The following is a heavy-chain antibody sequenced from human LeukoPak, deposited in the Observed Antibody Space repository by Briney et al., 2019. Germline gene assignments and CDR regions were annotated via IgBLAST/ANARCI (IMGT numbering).Heavy chain of an antibody. V-gene: IGHV3-23*01. CDR2: ISGSGGST. D-gene: IGHD6-6*01. Sequence: PGGSLRLSCAASGFTFSSYAMSWVRQAPGKGPEWVSAISGSGGSTYYADSVKGRFTISRDNSKNTLYLQMNSLRAEDTAVYYCAKDSSLFEGNLFYFDYWGQGTLVTVSS. CDR1: GFTFSSYA. J-gene: IGHJ4*02. CDR3: AKDSSLFEGNLFYFDY.